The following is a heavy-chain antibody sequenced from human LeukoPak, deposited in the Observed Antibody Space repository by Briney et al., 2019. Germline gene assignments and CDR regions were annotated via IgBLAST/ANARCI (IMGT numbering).Heavy chain of an antibody. J-gene: IGHJ4*02. CDR2: INSDGSST. V-gene: IGHV3-74*01. CDR3: AKTSRGDSAYDSPFDY. D-gene: IGHD5-12*01. Sequence: GGSLRLSCAASGFTFSSSWMHWVRQAPGKRLVWVSRINSDGSSTSYADSVKGRFTISRDNAKNTLYLQMNSLRAEDTAIYYCAKTSRGDSAYDSPFDYWGQGTLVTVSS. CDR1: GFTFSSSW.